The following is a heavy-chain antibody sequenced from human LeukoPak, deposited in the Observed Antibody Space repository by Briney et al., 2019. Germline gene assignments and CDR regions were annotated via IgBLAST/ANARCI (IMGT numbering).Heavy chain of an antibody. Sequence: GGSLRLSCAAPGFTFRTYWMHWVRHVPGKGLVWVSRMNSDGSITNYADSVKGRFTISRDNAKNTLYLQMNSLRAEDTAVYYCAKGSDAFDIWGQGTMVTVSS. V-gene: IGHV3-74*01. CDR3: AKGSDAFDI. J-gene: IGHJ3*02. CDR1: GFTFRTYW. CDR2: MNSDGSIT.